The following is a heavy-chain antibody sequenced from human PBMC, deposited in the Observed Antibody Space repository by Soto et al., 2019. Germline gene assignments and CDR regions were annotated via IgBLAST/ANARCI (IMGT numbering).Heavy chain of an antibody. CDR1: GASISSTYW. Sequence: QLRESGPGLVKPSGTLSLTCFVSGASISSTYWWSWVRQTPGKGLEWIGQIYHTGTTSYNPSLKNRVTISLDKSNNQFSLRLTSMTAADTAVYYCATLPPRIVVVMTDLPTWGQGTLVTVSS. CDR3: ATLPPRIVVVMTDLPT. CDR2: IYHTGTT. V-gene: IGHV4-4*02. J-gene: IGHJ5*02. D-gene: IGHD2-15*01.